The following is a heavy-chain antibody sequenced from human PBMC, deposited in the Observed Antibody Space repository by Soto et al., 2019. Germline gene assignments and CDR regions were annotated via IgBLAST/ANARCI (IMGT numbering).Heavy chain of an antibody. CDR3: AVHGDYDAFNF. Sequence: EVQVVESGGGLVQPGGSLRLSCAASGISFSRYWTHWVRQAPGKGLEWVSRMGPDGSSTSYADSVKGRVSISRDDAKNTLSLQVNSLRADDTAVYYCAVHGDYDAFNFWGQGTVVTVSS. CDR1: GISFSRYW. CDR2: MGPDGSST. J-gene: IGHJ3*01. V-gene: IGHV3-74*01. D-gene: IGHD4-17*01.